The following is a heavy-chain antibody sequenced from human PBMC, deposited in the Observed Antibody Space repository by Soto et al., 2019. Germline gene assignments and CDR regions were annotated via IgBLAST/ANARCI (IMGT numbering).Heavy chain of an antibody. CDR3: TTDSIAAAETQYYYYYYGMDV. CDR2: IKSKTDGGTT. J-gene: IGHJ6*02. D-gene: IGHD6-13*01. Sequence: EVQLVESGGGLVKPGGSLRLSCAASGFTFSNAWMNWVRQAPGKGLEWVGRIKSKTDGGTTDYAAPVKGRFTISRDDSKNTLYLQMNSLKTEDTAEYYCTTDSIAAAETQYYYYYYGMDVWGQGTTVTVSS. V-gene: IGHV3-15*07. CDR1: GFTFSNAW.